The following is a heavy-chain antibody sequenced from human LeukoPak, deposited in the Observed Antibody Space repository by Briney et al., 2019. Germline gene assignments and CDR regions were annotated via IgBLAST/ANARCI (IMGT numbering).Heavy chain of an antibody. Sequence: GESLKISCKASGYSFTSYWIGWVRQTPGKGLEWMGIFYPGDSETRYSTSFQGQVTISADKSISTAYLQWSSLLASDTAMYYCVRVNRGEQLVPTEDWGQGTLVTVSS. CDR3: VRVNRGEQLVPTED. V-gene: IGHV5-51*01. CDR2: FYPGDSET. CDR1: GYSFTSYW. J-gene: IGHJ4*02. D-gene: IGHD6-6*01.